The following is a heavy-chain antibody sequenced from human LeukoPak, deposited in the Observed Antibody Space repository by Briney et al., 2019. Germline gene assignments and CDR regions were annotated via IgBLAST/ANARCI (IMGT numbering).Heavy chain of an antibody. CDR1: GGSISSYY. Sequence: SETLSLTCTVSGGSISSYYWSWIRQPPGKGLEWIGYIYYSGSTNYNPSLKSRVTISVDTSKNQFSLKLSSVTAADTAVYYCARDEGLDAFDIWGQGTMVTVSS. CDR2: IYYSGST. J-gene: IGHJ3*02. V-gene: IGHV4-59*01. CDR3: ARDEGLDAFDI.